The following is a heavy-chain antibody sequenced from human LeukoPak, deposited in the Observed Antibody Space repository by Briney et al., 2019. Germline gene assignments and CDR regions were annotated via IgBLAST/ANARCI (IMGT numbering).Heavy chain of an antibody. Sequence: ASVKVSCKTSGYIFTDYHIHWVRQAPGKGLEWMGGFDPEDGETIYAQKFQGRVTMTEDTSTDTAYMELSSLRSEDTAVYYCATEGWIEGPGKAFDIWGQGTMVTVSS. CDR3: ATEGWIEGPGKAFDI. J-gene: IGHJ3*02. V-gene: IGHV1-24*01. D-gene: IGHD5-12*01. CDR1: GYIFTDYH. CDR2: FDPEDGET.